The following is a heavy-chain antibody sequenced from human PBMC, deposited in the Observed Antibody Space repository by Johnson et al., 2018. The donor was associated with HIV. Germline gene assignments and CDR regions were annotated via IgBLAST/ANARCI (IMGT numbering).Heavy chain of an antibody. CDR1: GFTFDDYG. CDR2: INWNGGST. Sequence: VQLVESGGGVVRPGGSLRLSCAASGFTFDDYGMSWVRQAPGKGLEWVSGINWNGGSTGYADSVKGRFTISRDNAKNSLYLQMNSLRAEDTAFYYCARAVGFDYGRGDAFDIWGQGRTVTVSS. V-gene: IGHV3-20*04. J-gene: IGHJ3*02. D-gene: IGHD4-17*01. CDR3: ARAVGFDYGRGDAFDI.